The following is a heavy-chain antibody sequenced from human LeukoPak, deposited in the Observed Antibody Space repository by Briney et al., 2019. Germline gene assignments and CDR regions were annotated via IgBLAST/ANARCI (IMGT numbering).Heavy chain of an antibody. V-gene: IGHV3-23*01. CDR1: GFTFSSYA. D-gene: IGHD3-9*01. CDR2: ISGSGGST. J-gene: IGHJ5*02. CDR3: AKTYYDILTGPTWFDP. Sequence: GGSLRLSCAASGFTFSSYAMSWVRQAPGKGREWVSAISGSGGSTYYADSVKGRFTISRDNSKNTLYLQMNSLRAGATAVYYCAKTYYDILTGPTWFDPWGQGTLVTVSS.